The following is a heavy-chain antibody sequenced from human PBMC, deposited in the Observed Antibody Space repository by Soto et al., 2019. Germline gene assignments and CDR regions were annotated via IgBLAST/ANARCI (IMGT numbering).Heavy chain of an antibody. J-gene: IGHJ4*02. CDR1: EFTFSSYW. CDR2: ITSDESST. Sequence: EVQLVESGGGLVQPGGSLRLSCAASEFTFSSYWMHWVRQAPGKGLVWVSRITSDESSTNYADSVKGRFTISRDNAKNTLYLQMDRLRAEDTAVYYCARATLSSGLFDYWGQGTLVTFSS. CDR3: ARATLSSGLFDY. V-gene: IGHV3-74*01. D-gene: IGHD6-19*01.